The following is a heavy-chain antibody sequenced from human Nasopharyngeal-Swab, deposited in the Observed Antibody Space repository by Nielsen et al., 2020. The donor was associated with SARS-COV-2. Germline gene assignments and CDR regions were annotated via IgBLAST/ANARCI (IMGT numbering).Heavy chain of an antibody. CDR3: TTDFPGFQWELLLDAFDI. D-gene: IGHD1-26*01. CDR1: GFTFSSYA. CDR2: IKSKTDGGTT. V-gene: IGHV3-15*01. J-gene: IGHJ3*02. Sequence: GESLKISCAASGFTFSSYAMSWVRQAPGKGLEWVGRIKSKTDGGTTDYAAPVKGRFTISRDDSKNTLYLQMNSLKTEDTAVYYCTTDFPGFQWELLLDAFDIWGQGTMVTVSS.